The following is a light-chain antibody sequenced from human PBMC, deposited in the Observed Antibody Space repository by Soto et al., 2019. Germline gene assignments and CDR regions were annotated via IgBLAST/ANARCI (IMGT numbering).Light chain of an antibody. J-gene: IGKJ1*01. CDR1: QSVSSSY. CDR3: QQYGSSHWT. Sequence: EIALTQSPGTLSLSPGERATLSCRASQSVSSSYLAWYQQKPGQAPRLLIYGASNRAAGIPDRFSGSGSGTDFTLTISRLEPADFAVYYCQQYGSSHWTFGQGTNVEIK. CDR2: GAS. V-gene: IGKV3-20*01.